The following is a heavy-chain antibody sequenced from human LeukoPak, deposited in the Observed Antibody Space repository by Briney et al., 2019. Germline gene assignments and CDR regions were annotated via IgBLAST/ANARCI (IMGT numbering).Heavy chain of an antibody. CDR2: INPNSGGT. CDR1: GDTFAGYY. J-gene: IGHJ6*02. D-gene: IGHD2-2*01. V-gene: IGHV1-2*03. Sequence: LEASVKVSCKASGDTFAGYYMHWVRQAPGQGLEWMGWINPNSGGTNYAQKFQGRVTMTRDTSISTAYMELSRLRSDDTAVYYCARLDRGSTSLIYGMDVWGQGTTVTVSS. CDR3: ARLDRGSTSLIYGMDV.